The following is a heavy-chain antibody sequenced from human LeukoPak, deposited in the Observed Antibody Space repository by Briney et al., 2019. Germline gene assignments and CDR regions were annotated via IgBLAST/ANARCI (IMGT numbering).Heavy chain of an antibody. J-gene: IGHJ6*02. Sequence: ASVKVSCKASGYTFTGYYMHWVRQAPGQGLEWMGWINPNSGGTNYAQKFQGRVTMTRDTSISTAYRELSRLRSDDTAVYYCARGGVVRIAAAGMAYYGMDVWGQGTTVTVSS. CDR2: INPNSGGT. CDR1: GYTFTGYY. V-gene: IGHV1-2*02. D-gene: IGHD6-13*01. CDR3: ARGGVVRIAAAGMAYYGMDV.